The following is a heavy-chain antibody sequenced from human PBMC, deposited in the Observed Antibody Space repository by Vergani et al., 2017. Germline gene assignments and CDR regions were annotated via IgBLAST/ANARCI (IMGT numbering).Heavy chain of an antibody. Sequence: EVQLVQSGAEIKKPGESLKISCKGSGYSFTNYWIGWVRQMPGKGLEWMGIIYPGDSDTRYSPSFQGQVTISADKSISTAYLQWSSLKASDTAMYYCARCRVSYGLFYYFDYWGQGTLVTVSS. D-gene: IGHD5-18*01. CDR3: ARCRVSYGLFYYFDY. J-gene: IGHJ4*02. V-gene: IGHV5-51*01. CDR2: IYPGDSDT. CDR1: GYSFTNYW.